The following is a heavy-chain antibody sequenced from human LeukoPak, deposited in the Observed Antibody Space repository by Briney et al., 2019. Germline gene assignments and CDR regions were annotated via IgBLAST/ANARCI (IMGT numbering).Heavy chain of an antibody. CDR2: ISSSNSYI. D-gene: IGHD5-18*01. V-gene: IGHV3-21*01. Sequence: GGSLRLSCAASGFTFSSYSMNWVRQTPGRGLEWVSSISSSNSYIYYADSVKGRFTISRDNAKNTLYLQMNCLRVEDTAVYYCVRGPSGYSYGSYWGQGTLVTVSS. J-gene: IGHJ4*02. CDR3: VRGPSGYSYGSY. CDR1: GFTFSSYS.